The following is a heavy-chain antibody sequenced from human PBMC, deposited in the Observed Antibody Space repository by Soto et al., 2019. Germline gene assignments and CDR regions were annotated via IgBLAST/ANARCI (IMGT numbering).Heavy chain of an antibody. V-gene: IGHV1-18*04. CDR2: ISGYNGNT. J-gene: IGHJ5*02. CDR3: ARLTTHCSGGSCYPNWFDP. CDR1: GYTFTSYG. Sequence: ASVKVSCKASGYTFTSYGISWVRQAPGQGLEWMGWISGYNGNTNYAQKLQGRVTMTTDTSTSTAYMELRSLRSDDTAVYYCARLTTHCSGGSCYPNWFDPWGQGTLVTVSS. D-gene: IGHD2-15*01.